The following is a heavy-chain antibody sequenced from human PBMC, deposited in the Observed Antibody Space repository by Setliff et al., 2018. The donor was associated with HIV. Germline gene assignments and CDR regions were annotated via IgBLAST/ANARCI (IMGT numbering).Heavy chain of an antibody. CDR2: INPNSGGT. CDR3: AREWVSSSQSSCAFDI. D-gene: IGHD6-6*01. Sequence: GASVKVSCKASGYTFTGYYMHWVRQAPGQGLEWMGWINPNSGGTNYAQKFQGRVTMTRDTSISTAYMELSRLRSDDTAVYYCAREWVSSSQSSCAFDIWGQGTMVT. V-gene: IGHV1-2*02. J-gene: IGHJ3*02. CDR1: GYTFTGYY.